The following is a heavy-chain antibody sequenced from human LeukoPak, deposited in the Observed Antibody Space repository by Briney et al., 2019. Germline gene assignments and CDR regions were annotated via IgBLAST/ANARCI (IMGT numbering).Heavy chain of an antibody. D-gene: IGHD3-10*01. CDR1: GYSISSGYY. V-gene: IGHV4-38-2*01. CDR3: ARGVLLQSWSDP. Sequence: PSETLSLTCAVSGYSISSGYYWGWIRQPSGKGLEWIGSIYHSGSTYYNPSLKSRVTISVDTSKNQFSLKLSSVTAADTAVYYCARGVLLQSWSDPWGQGTLVTVSS. CDR2: IYHSGST. J-gene: IGHJ5*02.